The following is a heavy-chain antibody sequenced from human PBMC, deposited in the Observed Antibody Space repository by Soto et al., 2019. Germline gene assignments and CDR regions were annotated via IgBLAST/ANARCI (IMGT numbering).Heavy chain of an antibody. CDR2: IWYDGSNK. Sequence: QVQLVESGGGVVQPGRSLRLSCAASGFTFSSYGMHWVRQAPGKGLEWVAVIWYDGSNKYYADSVKGRFTISRDNSTNTLYLQGNSLSAEDTAVYYCARDRVSWEPCGYFDLWGRGTLFTVYS. D-gene: IGHD1-26*01. CDR1: GFTFSSYG. J-gene: IGHJ2*01. V-gene: IGHV3-33*01. CDR3: ARDRVSWEPCGYFDL.